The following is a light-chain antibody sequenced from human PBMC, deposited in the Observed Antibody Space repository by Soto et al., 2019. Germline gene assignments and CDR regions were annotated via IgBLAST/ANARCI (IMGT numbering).Light chain of an antibody. Sequence: QSVLDQPPSASGSPGQSVTISCPGNSSDVGGYNYVSWYQHHPGKAPKLIIYEVTKRPSGVPDRFSGSKSGNTASLSVSGLQAEDEADYYCSSYADTTYVFGTGTKVTVL. CDR3: SSYADTTYV. CDR2: EVT. V-gene: IGLV2-8*01. CDR1: SSDVGGYNY. J-gene: IGLJ1*01.